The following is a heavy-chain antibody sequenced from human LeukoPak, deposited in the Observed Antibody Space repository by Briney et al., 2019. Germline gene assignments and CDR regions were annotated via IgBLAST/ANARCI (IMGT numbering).Heavy chain of an antibody. Sequence: PGGSLRLSCVASGFTFSTYAMYWVRQAPGKGLEWVANIQQDGSERYYVDSVKGRFTISRDNAKNSLYLQMNSLRAEDTAVYYCARDKVVGATYFDYWGQGTLVTVSS. D-gene: IGHD1-26*01. CDR2: IQQDGSER. CDR1: GFTFSTYA. J-gene: IGHJ4*02. V-gene: IGHV3-7*01. CDR3: ARDKVVGATYFDY.